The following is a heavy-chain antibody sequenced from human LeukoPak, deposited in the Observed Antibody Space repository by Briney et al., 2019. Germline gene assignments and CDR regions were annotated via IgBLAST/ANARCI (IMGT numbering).Heavy chain of an antibody. CDR3: ARLEMATITY. Sequence: SETLSLTCTVSGGSISSSSYYWGWIRQPPGKGLEWIGSIYYSGGTYYNPSLKSRVTISVDTSKNQFSLKLSSVTAADTAVYYCARLEMATITYWGQGTLVTVSS. D-gene: IGHD5-24*01. J-gene: IGHJ4*02. V-gene: IGHV4-39*01. CDR1: GGSISSSSYY. CDR2: IYYSGGT.